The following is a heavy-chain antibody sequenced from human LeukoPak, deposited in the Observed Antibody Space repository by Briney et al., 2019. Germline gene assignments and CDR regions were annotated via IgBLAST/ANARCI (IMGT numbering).Heavy chain of an antibody. CDR3: ARDGNLGYCSGGSCEPFDY. Sequence: GGSLRLSCVASGFTFSSYSMNWVRQAPGKGLEWVSSISVSSSYIYYAGSVKGRFTISRDNAKNSLYLQMNSLRAEDTALYYCARDGNLGYCSGGSCEPFDYWGQGTLVTVSS. J-gene: IGHJ4*02. CDR1: GFTFSSYS. CDR2: ISVSSSYI. V-gene: IGHV3-21*01. D-gene: IGHD2-15*01.